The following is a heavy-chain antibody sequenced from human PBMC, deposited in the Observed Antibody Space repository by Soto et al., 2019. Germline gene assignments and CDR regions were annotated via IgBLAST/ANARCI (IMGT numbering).Heavy chain of an antibody. CDR3: ARDLSGSGD. CDR1: GFAFSSYA. J-gene: IGHJ4*02. CDR2: ISYDGSNK. V-gene: IGHV3-30-3*01. Sequence: QVQLVESGGGVVQPGRSLRLSCAASGFAFSSYAMHWVRQAPGKGLEWVAVISYDGSNKYYADSVKGRFTISRDNSKNTLDLQMNSLRAEDTAVYYFARDLSGSGDWGQGTLVTVSS. D-gene: IGHD3-10*01.